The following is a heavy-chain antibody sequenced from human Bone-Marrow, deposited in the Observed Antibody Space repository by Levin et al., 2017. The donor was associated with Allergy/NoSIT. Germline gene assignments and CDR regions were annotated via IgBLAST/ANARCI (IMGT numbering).Heavy chain of an antibody. D-gene: IGHD6-13*01. CDR3: AKDSGRQQLVPFDLGFDP. CDR1: GFTFDDYT. CDR2: ISWDGGST. Sequence: GGSLRLSCAASGFTFDDYTMHWVRQAPGKGLEWVSLISWDGGSTYYADSVKGRFTISRDNSKNSLYLQMNSLRTEDTALYYCAKDSGRQQLVPFDLGFDPWGQGTLVTVSS. V-gene: IGHV3-43*01. J-gene: IGHJ5*02.